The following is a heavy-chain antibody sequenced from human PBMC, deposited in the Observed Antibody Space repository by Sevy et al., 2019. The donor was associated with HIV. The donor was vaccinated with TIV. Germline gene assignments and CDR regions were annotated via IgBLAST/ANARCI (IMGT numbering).Heavy chain of an antibody. Sequence: GGSLRLSCAASGFTFSSYSMNWVRQAPGKGLEWVSYISSSSSTIYYADPVKGRFTISRDNAKNSLYLQMNSLRDEDTAVYYCARDLSRSGWQYYFDYWGQGTLVTVSS. J-gene: IGHJ4*02. CDR1: GFTFSSYS. V-gene: IGHV3-48*02. CDR2: ISSSSSTI. CDR3: ARDLSRSGWQYYFDY. D-gene: IGHD6-19*01.